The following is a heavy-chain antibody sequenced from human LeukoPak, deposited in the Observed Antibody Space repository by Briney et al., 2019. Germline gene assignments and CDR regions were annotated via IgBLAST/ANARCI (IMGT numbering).Heavy chain of an antibody. CDR2: ISDSGGTT. V-gene: IGHV3-23*01. Sequence: GGSLRLSCAASGLTFSNYAMSWVRQAPGRGLEWVSLISDSGGTTYFADSVKGRFTISRDNSKNTLFLQMNSLRAEDTAMYYCAKSLYSSTWHDAIDIWGQGTVVTVSS. CDR3: AKSLYSSTWHDAIDI. D-gene: IGHD6-13*01. J-gene: IGHJ3*02. CDR1: GLTFSNYA.